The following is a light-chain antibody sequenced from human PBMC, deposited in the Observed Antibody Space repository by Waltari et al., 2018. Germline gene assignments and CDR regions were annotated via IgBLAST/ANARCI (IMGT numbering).Light chain of an antibody. V-gene: IGKV3-20*01. CDR1: QSVSSSY. Sequence: IVWTQSPGTLSLSSGVRASLYCRASQSVSSSYLACYQQQPGQAPRLLIYGASSRATGIPDRFSGSGSGTDFTLTISRLEPEDFAVYYCQQSGSSPPGTFGQGTNVEIK. CDR2: GAS. J-gene: IGKJ1*01. CDR3: QQSGSSPPGT.